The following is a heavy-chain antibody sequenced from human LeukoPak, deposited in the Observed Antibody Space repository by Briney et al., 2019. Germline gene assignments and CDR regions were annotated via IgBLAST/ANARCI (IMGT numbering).Heavy chain of an antibody. J-gene: IGHJ4*02. D-gene: IGHD3-16*02. CDR2: MSYDGSNK. Sequence: GGSLRLSCAASGFTFSSYGMHWVRQAPGKGLEWVAVMSYDGSNKYYKDSVKGRFTISRDNSKNTLYLQMNSLRTEDTAVYYCAKALLYRFADPGDLAFDYWGQGALVTVSS. CDR1: GFTFSSYG. V-gene: IGHV3-30*18. CDR3: AKALLYRFADPGDLAFDY.